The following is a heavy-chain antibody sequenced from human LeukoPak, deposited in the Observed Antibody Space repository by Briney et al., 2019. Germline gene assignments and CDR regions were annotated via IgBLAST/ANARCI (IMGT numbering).Heavy chain of an antibody. D-gene: IGHD1-26*01. CDR3: ATDGVIVGATTAFDY. CDR1: GYTLTELS. CDR2: FDPEDGET. V-gene: IGHV1-24*01. Sequence: ASVKVSCKVSGYTLTELSMHWVRQAPGKGLEWMGGFDPEDGETIYAQRFQGRVTMTEDTSTDTAYMELSSLRSEDTAVYYCATDGVIVGATTAFDYWGQGTLVTVYS. J-gene: IGHJ4*02.